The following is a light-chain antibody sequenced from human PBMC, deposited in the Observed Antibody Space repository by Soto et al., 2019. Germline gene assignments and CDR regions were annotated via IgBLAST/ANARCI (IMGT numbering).Light chain of an antibody. J-gene: IGKJ1*01. CDR1: QSISSW. Sequence: DIQMTQSPSTLSASVGDRVTITCRASQSISSWLAWYQQKPGKAPKLLIYDASNLESGVPSRFSGGGSGTELSLTTSRLQHPDFATSYCQHYNYFWAFGQGTKVDIK. CDR2: DAS. CDR3: QHYNYFWA. V-gene: IGKV1-5*01.